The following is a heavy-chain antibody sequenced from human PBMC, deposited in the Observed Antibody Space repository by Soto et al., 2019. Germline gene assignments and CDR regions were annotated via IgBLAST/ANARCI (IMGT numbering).Heavy chain of an antibody. CDR1: GFSFNKAW. J-gene: IGHJ5*02. V-gene: IGHV3-15*01. CDR2: IKSRTDGGAT. Sequence: EVQLVESGGDLVEPGGSLRLSCAASGFSFNKAWMTWVRQAPGKGLEWVGRIKSRTDGGATEYAAPVNDRFIISRDDSRNMVFLQMNSLKTEDTAVYFCTYLYREGPWGQGTLVTVSS. D-gene: IGHD3-10*01. CDR3: TYLYREGP.